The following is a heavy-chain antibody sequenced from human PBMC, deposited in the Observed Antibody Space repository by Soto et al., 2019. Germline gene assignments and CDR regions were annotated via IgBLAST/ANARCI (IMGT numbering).Heavy chain of an antibody. Sequence: QVQVVESGGGVVQPGGSLRLSCAGSGFTFSSYGMHWVRQAPGKGREWMAVISYHGRNTDYADSVKGRFTISRDNSKNTLYLQMNSLRAEDTAVYYCAKDAGLPYHEVLTGFSYFDSCGQGTLVTVSS. CDR2: ISYHGRNT. V-gene: IGHV3-30*18. CDR3: AKDAGLPYHEVLTGFSYFDS. J-gene: IGHJ4*02. CDR1: GFTFSSYG. D-gene: IGHD3-9*01.